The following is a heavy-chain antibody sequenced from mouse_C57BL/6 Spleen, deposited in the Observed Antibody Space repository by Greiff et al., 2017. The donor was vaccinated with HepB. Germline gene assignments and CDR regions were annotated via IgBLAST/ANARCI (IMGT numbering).Heavy chain of an antibody. D-gene: IGHD2-2*01. J-gene: IGHJ2*01. Sequence: VQLQQSGPELVKPGASVKISCKASGYTFTDYYMNWVKQSHGKSLEWIGDINPNNGGTSYNQKFKGKATLTVDKYSSTAYMELRSLTSEDSAVYYCARRNYYGYDDYFYYWGQGTTLTVSS. CDR2: INPNNGGT. V-gene: IGHV1-26*01. CDR1: GYTFTDYY. CDR3: ARRNYYGYDDYFYY.